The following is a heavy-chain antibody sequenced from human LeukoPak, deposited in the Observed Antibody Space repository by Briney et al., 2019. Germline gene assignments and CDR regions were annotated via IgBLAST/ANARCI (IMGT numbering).Heavy chain of an antibody. Sequence: SETLSLTCTVSGGSISSYYWSWIRQPPGKGLEWIGYTYYSGSTNYNPSLKSRVTISVDTSKNQCSLKLSSVTAADTAVYYCARAHSSGWYYGYWGQGTLVTVSS. CDR3: ARAHSSGWYYGY. CDR2: TYYSGST. CDR1: GGSISSYY. V-gene: IGHV4-59*01. J-gene: IGHJ4*02. D-gene: IGHD6-19*01.